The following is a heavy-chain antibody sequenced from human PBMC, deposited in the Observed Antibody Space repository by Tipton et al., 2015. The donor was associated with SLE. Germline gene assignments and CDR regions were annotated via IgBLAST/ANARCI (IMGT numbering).Heavy chain of an antibody. Sequence: SLRLSCAASGFTFSIHNINWVRQAPGKGLEWLSSISSSGDYIYYTDSVKGRFTISRDNAKNSLYLQMDTLRADDTAVYYCVRGEAVTDYWGQGTLVTVSS. CDR1: GFTFSIHN. D-gene: IGHD6-19*01. CDR2: ISSSGDYI. V-gene: IGHV3-21*01. CDR3: VRGEAVTDY. J-gene: IGHJ4*02.